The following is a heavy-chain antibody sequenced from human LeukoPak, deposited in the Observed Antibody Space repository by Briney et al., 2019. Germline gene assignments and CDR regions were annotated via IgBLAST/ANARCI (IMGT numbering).Heavy chain of an antibody. V-gene: IGHV1-2*02. J-gene: IGHJ4*02. CDR1: GYTFTGSY. CDR3: AKYYYDSYEGYYFDY. Sequence: ASVKVSCKASGYTFTGSYMHWMRQAPGQGLEWMGWINPNSGGTNYAQKFQGRVTMTRDTSISTAYMELSRLKSDDTAFYYCAKYYYDSYEGYYFDYWGQGTLVTVSS. CDR2: INPNSGGT. D-gene: IGHD3-22*01.